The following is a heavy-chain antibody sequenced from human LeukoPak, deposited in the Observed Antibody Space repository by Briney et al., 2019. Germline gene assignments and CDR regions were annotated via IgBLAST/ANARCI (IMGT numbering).Heavy chain of an antibody. D-gene: IGHD4-17*01. CDR3: ARDRYGDFTPADFDY. Sequence: SETLSLTCAVSGYSISSGYYGGWIRQPPGKGLEWIGSIYHSGSTYYNPSLKSRVTISVDTSKNQFSLKLSSVTAADTAVYYCARDRYGDFTPADFDYWGQGTLVTVSS. CDR1: GYSISSGYY. J-gene: IGHJ4*02. CDR2: IYHSGST. V-gene: IGHV4-38-2*02.